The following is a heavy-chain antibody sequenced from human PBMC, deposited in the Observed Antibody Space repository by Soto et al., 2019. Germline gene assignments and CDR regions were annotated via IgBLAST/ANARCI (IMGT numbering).Heavy chain of an antibody. J-gene: IGHJ4*02. CDR2: IIPIFGIP. CDR1: GGTFRNYA. D-gene: IGHD2-21*02. V-gene: IGHV1-69*12. CDR3: ARSDYCGANCYAFLDY. Sequence: QVQLVQSGADVKKPGSSVRVSCKASGGTFRNYAINWVRQAPGQGLEWIGGIIPIFGIPNYAQKFQGRLTIHADESTSTAYVELSSLRSEDTAVYYCARSDYCGANCYAFLDYWGQGTLVTVSS.